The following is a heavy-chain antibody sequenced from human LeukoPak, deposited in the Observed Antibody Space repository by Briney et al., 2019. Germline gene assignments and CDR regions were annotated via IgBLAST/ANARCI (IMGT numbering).Heavy chain of an antibody. J-gene: IGHJ4*02. V-gene: IGHV3-74*03. D-gene: IGHD6-13*01. Sequence: PGGSLRLSCAASGFTFSSYGMHWVRQAPGKGPVWVSRISSDGSSTKYADSVKGRFTISRDNAKNTLYVQMNSLRAEDTAVYYCARAGKYSSSWYDYWGQGTLVTVSS. CDR3: ARAGKYSSSWYDY. CDR1: GFTFSSYG. CDR2: ISSDGSST.